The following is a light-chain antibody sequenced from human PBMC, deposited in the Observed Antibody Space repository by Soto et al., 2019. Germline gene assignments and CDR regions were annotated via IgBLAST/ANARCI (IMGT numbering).Light chain of an antibody. Sequence: AFQMTNSPSSLSASVGARAAISCLASQDIRNTLASYQQKPGEAPKLLIFAASIFQSGSGTDFTLTISRLEPEDFAVYSCHHYHSWPMTFGQGTRLDIK. CDR1: QDIRNT. V-gene: IGKV1-6*01. CDR3: HHYHSWPMT. CDR2: AAS. J-gene: IGKJ5*01.